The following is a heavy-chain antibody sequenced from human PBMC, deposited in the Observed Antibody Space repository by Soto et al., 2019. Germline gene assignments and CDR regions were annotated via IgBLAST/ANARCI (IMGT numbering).Heavy chain of an antibody. D-gene: IGHD2-21*02. CDR1: GFTFSSYA. Sequence: EVQLLESGGGLVQPGGSLRLSCAASGFTFSSYAMSWVRQAPGKGLEWVSAISGSGGSTYYADSVKGRFTISRDNSKNTLYLQMNSLRAEGTAVYYCAKGGWGVVTQEWYFDLWGRGTLVTVSS. V-gene: IGHV3-23*01. J-gene: IGHJ2*01. CDR3: AKGGWGVVTQEWYFDL. CDR2: ISGSGGST.